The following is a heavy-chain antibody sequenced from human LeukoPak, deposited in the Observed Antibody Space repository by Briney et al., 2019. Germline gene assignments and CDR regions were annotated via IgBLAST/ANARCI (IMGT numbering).Heavy chain of an antibody. V-gene: IGHV4-4*07. CDR2: KYARGSS. D-gene: IGHD2-15*01. CDR3: ARGRYCSADICTGGDSFDI. CDR1: GGSISNYY. Sequence: SETLSLTCTVSGGSISNYYWSWIRQPAGEGLEWIGRKYARGSSNYNPPVQSRVTMSVDTSKNQFSLKLRSVTAADTAEYYCARGRYCSADICTGGDSFDIWGQGTMVSVSP. J-gene: IGHJ3*02.